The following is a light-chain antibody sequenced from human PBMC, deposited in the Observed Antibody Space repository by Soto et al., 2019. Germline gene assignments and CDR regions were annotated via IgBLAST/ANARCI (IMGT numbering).Light chain of an antibody. J-gene: IGLJ1*01. CDR3: KSYAGSNTYV. CDR2: EVS. CDR1: SSDVGGYNY. V-gene: IGLV2-14*01. Sequence: QSALTQPASVSGSPGQSITISCTGTSSDVGGYNYVSWYQQHPGKAPKLMIYEVSNRPSGVSIRFSGSKSGNTASLTISGLQAADEADYFCKSYAGSNTYVFGSGTQLTVL.